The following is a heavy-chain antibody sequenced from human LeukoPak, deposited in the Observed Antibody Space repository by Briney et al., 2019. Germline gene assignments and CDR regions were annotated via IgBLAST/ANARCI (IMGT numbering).Heavy chain of an antibody. J-gene: IGHJ4*02. CDR2: INHSGST. CDR3: ARGTRVDY. V-gene: IGHV4-61*10. Sequence: SETLSLTCTVSGGSISSGSYYWSWIRQPAGKGLEWIGEINHSGSTNYNPSLKSRVTISVDTSKNQFSLKLSSVTAADTAVYYCARGTRVDYWGQGTLVTVSS. D-gene: IGHD1-14*01. CDR1: GGSISSGSYY.